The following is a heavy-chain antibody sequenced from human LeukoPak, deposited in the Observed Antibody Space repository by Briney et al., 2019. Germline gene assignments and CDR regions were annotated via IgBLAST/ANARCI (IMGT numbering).Heavy chain of an antibody. Sequence: PGGSLRLSCAASGFTFSSYSMNWVRQAPGKGLEWVSSISSSSSYIYYADSVKGRFTISRDNAKNSLYLQMNSLRAEDTAVYYCAREPLRTLLYDYWGQGTLVTVSS. J-gene: IGHJ4*02. CDR2: ISSSSSYI. CDR1: GFTFSSYS. D-gene: IGHD3-16*01. V-gene: IGHV3-21*01. CDR3: AREPLRTLLYDY.